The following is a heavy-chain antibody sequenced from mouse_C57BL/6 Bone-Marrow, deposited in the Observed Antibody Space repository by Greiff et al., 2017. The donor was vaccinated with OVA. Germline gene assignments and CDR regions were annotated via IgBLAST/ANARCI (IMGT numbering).Heavy chain of an antibody. J-gene: IGHJ3*01. D-gene: IGHD1-1*01. CDR1: GFTFSSYT. Sequence: EVKLMESGGGLVKPGGSLKLSCAASGFTFSSYTMSWVRQTPEKRLEWVATISGGGGNTYYPDSVKGRFTISRDNAKNTLYLQMSSLRSEDTALYYCARRYGSSYGFAYWGQGTLVTVSA. CDR3: ARRYGSSYGFAY. CDR2: ISGGGGNT. V-gene: IGHV5-9*01.